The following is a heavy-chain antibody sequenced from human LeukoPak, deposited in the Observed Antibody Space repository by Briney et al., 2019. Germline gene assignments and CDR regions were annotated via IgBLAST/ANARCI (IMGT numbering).Heavy chain of an antibody. Sequence: QAGGSLRLSCAASGFTVSSNYMSWVRQAPGKGLEWVSVIYSGGNTYYADSVKGRFTISRDNSKNTLYLQMNSLRAEDTAVYYCARTLTLLWFGELSFNAFDIWGQGTMVTVSS. J-gene: IGHJ3*02. CDR2: IYSGGNT. D-gene: IGHD3-10*01. CDR1: GFTVSSNY. V-gene: IGHV3-66*01. CDR3: ARTLTLLWFGELSFNAFDI.